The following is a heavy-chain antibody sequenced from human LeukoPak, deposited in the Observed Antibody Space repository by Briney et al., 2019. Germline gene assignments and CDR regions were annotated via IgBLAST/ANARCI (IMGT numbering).Heavy chain of an antibody. Sequence: SGPALLKPTQTLTLTCTFSGFPFNTSEMCVSWIRQPPGKALEWLARIDGDDDKYYSTSLKTRLTISKDTSKKQVVLTMTNMDPVDTATYYCARTTHLTVDYWGQGILVTVSS. CDR2: IDGDDDK. V-gene: IGHV2-70*11. CDR3: ARTTHLTVDY. J-gene: IGHJ4*02. D-gene: IGHD7-27*01. CDR1: GFPFNTSEMC.